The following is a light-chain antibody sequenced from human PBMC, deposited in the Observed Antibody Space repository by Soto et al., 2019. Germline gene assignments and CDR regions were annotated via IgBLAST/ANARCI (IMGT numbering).Light chain of an antibody. CDR2: DAS. V-gene: IGKV1-5*01. CDR3: QQYNSYSPWT. Sequence: DIQMTQSPSTLSASVGDRVTITCRASQSISSWLAWYQQKPGKAPKLLIYDASSLESGVPSRFSGSGSGKEFTLTISSLQPDEFATYYCQQYNSYSPWTFGQGTKVDIK. CDR1: QSISSW. J-gene: IGKJ1*01.